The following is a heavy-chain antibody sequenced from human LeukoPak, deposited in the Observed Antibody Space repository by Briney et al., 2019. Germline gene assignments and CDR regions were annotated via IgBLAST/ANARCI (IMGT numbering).Heavy chain of an antibody. Sequence: PSGTLSLTCAVSGGSISSSNWWSWVRQPPGKGLEWIGRIYTSGSTNYNPSLKSRVTMSVDTSKNQFSLKLSSVTAADTAVYYCARGISYYDILTGYEWFDPWGQGTLVTVSS. J-gene: IGHJ5*02. CDR2: IYTSGST. D-gene: IGHD3-9*01. CDR1: GGSISSSNW. CDR3: ARGISYYDILTGYEWFDP. V-gene: IGHV4-4*02.